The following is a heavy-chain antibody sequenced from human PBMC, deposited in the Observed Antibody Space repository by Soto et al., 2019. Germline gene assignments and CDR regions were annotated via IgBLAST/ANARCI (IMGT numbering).Heavy chain of an antibody. D-gene: IGHD4-17*01. V-gene: IGHV4-34*01. CDR1: GGSFSGYY. Sequence: PSETLSLTCAVYGGSFSGYYWSWIRQPPGKGLEWIGEINHSGSTNYNPSLKSRVTISVDTSKNQFSLKLSSVTAADTAVYYCARSTTVTTGGGSFDYWGQGTLVTVSS. J-gene: IGHJ4*02. CDR2: INHSGST. CDR3: ARSTTVTTGGGSFDY.